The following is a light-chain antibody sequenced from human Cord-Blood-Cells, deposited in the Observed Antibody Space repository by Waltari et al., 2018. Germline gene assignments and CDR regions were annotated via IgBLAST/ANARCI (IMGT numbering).Light chain of an antibody. V-gene: IGKV1-39*01. CDR3: QQSYGTPPLT. CDR1: QSISSY. CDR2: AAS. Sequence: DIQMSHSPSSLSASVGDSVTIPCRASQSISSYLNWYQPKPGKAPKLLIYAASSLQSGVPSRFSGRRSWADFTLNISSLQPEDFATYYCQQSYGTPPLTFGGGTKVEMK. J-gene: IGKJ4*01.